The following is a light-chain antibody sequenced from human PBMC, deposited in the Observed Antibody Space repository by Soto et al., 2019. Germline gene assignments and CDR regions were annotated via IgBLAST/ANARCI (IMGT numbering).Light chain of an antibody. CDR3: QQNGSFPIT. J-gene: IGKJ5*01. CDR2: SAS. V-gene: IGKV3-20*01. Sequence: EIVLTQSPGTLSLSPGERATLSCRGSQSLSGGYLAWFQQKPGQTPRLLIYSASKSATGIPDRFSGSGSGKDFNLPISRLEPEDFVVYYCQQNGSFPITFRQGTRLEMK. CDR1: QSLSGGY.